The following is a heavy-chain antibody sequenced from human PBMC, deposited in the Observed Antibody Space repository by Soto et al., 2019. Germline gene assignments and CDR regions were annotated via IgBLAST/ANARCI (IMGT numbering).Heavy chain of an antibody. J-gene: IGHJ6*02. Sequence: GESLKISCKGSGYTFTNYWIGWVRQMPGKGPEWMGIIYPGDSDTKYNPSFQGQVTISADKSITTTYLQWSSLKASDTAIYYCAASIFYYGMDVWGQGPTVTGSS. CDR1: GYTFTNYW. CDR3: AASIFYYGMDV. V-gene: IGHV5-51*01. CDR2: IYPGDSDT.